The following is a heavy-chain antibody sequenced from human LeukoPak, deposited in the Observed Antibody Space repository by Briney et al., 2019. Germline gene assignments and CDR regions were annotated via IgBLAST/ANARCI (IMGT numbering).Heavy chain of an antibody. CDR2: ISGSGGAT. CDR1: GLTFSSYG. V-gene: IGHV3-23*01. D-gene: IGHD5-18*01. CDR3: AKVGGYSYELNPYFGY. Sequence: GGSLRLSCAASGLTFSSYGMSWVRQAPGKGLEWVSTISGSGGATYYADSVKGRFTISRDNSKNTLYLQMNSLRDEDTAVYYCAKVGGYSYELNPYFGYWGQGTLVTVSS. J-gene: IGHJ4*02.